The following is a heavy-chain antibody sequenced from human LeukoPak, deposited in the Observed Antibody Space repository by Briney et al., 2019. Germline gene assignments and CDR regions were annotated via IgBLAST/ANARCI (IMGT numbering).Heavy chain of an antibody. CDR1: GDSVSSYY. D-gene: IGHD2-2*01. Sequence: PPETLSLTCTVSGDSVSSYYWSWIRQPPGKRLEWIGYIYYSGSTYYNPSLKSRVTISVDTSKNQFSLKLSSVTAADTAVYYCARDHCSSTSCYGFDYWGQGTLVTVSS. CDR2: IYYSGST. J-gene: IGHJ4*02. CDR3: ARDHCSSTSCYGFDY. V-gene: IGHV4-59*02.